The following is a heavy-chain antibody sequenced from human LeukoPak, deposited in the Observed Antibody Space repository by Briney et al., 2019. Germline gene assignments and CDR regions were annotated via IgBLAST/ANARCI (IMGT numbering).Heavy chain of an antibody. CDR2: ISSNGGST. J-gene: IGHJ4*02. CDR1: GFTFSSYA. D-gene: IGHD4-17*01. CDR3: AFGDYEYYFDY. V-gene: IGHV3-64*04. Sequence: GGSLRLSCSASGFTFSSYAMHWVRQAPGKGLEYVSAISSNGGSTDYADSVKGRFTISRDNSKNTLYLQMNSLRAEDTAVYYCAFGDYEYYFDYWGQGTLVTVSS.